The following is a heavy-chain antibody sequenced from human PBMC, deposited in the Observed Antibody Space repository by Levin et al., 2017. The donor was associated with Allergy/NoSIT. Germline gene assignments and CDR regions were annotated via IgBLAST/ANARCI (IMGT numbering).Heavy chain of an antibody. J-gene: IGHJ6*03. CDR2: IYHSGST. CDR1: GGSISSSYW. D-gene: IGHD5-18*01. CDR3: ASVDTAMVRDYYYYYMDV. V-gene: IGHV4-4*02. Sequence: PSETLSLTCAVSGGSISSSYWWSWVRQPPGRGLEWIGEIYHSGSTNYNPSLKSRVTISVDKSKNQFSLRLSSVTAADTAVYYCASVDTAMVRDYYYYYMDVWGKGTTVTVSS.